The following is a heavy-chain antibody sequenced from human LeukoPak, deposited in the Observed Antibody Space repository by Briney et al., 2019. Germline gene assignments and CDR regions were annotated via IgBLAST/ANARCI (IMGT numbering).Heavy chain of an antibody. CDR2: MNPNSGNT. V-gene: IGHV1-8*03. D-gene: IGHD3-3*01. J-gene: IGHJ6*03. CDR1: GYTFTSYG. Sequence: ASVKVSCKASGYTFTSYGITWVRQAPGQGLEWMGWMNPNSGNTGYAQKFQGRVTITRNTSISTAYMELSSLRSEDTAVYYCARSYYDFWRNYYYYMDVWGKGTTVTVSS. CDR3: ARSYYDFWRNYYYYMDV.